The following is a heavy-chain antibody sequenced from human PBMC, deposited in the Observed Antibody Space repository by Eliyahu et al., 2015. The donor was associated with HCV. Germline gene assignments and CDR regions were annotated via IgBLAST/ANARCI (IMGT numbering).Heavy chain of an antibody. CDR3: ARCARVKSRYDWRTMDY. J-gene: IGHJ4*02. CDR1: GASFXXYY. Sequence: QVQLQQWGAGLLKPSQTLSLXCAVSGASFXXYYWXWIRXPPGKGLEWIGEINHXGSTSYNPSLRSRVTISADTSKRQFSLKLSSVTAADTAVYYCARCARVKSRYDWRTMDYWGRGTLVTVSS. CDR2: INHXGST. V-gene: IGHV4-34*01. D-gene: IGHD3-3*01.